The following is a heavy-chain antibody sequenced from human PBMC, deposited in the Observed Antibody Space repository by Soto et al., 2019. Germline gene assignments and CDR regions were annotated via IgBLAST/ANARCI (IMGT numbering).Heavy chain of an antibody. V-gene: IGHV3-7*01. CDR1: GFTFRNYW. CDR2: INQNEGEK. CDR3: ARGRPPSSVGKFDS. Sequence: EVHLAESGGGLVQPGGSLRVSCTASGFTFRNYWMTWVRQAPGKGLEWVANINQNEGEKYYVDSVKGRFTISRDNAYNSLYLEMDNLLVDDSAVYFCARGRPPSSVGKFDSWGQGTLVSVSA. D-gene: IGHD1-26*01. J-gene: IGHJ4*02.